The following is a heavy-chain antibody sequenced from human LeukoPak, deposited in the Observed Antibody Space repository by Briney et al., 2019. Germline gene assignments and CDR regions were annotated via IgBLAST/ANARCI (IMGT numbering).Heavy chain of an antibody. CDR1: GFTFSINS. Sequence: GGSLRLSCAASGFTFSINSFNWVRQAPGKGLEWASHIASDSSSKHYADSVRGRFTTSRDNAANSLYLHMNSLRAEDTAVYYCARDGGGPDAFDIWGQGTTVTVS. J-gene: IGHJ3*02. CDR3: ARDGGGPDAFDI. CDR2: IASDSSSK. V-gene: IGHV3-48*01.